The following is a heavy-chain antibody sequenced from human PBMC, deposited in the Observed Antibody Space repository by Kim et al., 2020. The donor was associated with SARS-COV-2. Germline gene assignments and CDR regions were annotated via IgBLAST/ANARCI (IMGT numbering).Heavy chain of an antibody. CDR3: ARPRTWLAEFDY. Sequence: YSPSFQGQVTSTADKSNSTAYLQWSSLKASDTAMYYCARPRTWLAEFDYWGQGTLVTVSS. J-gene: IGHJ4*02. D-gene: IGHD3-22*01. V-gene: IGHV5-51*01.